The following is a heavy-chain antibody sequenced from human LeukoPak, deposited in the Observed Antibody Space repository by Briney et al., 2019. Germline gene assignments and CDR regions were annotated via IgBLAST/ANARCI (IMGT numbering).Heavy chain of an antibody. CDR3: ARVFSQYYFDH. J-gene: IGHJ4*02. CDR1: GGSISSGGYY. CDR2: IHYSGST. Sequence: SETLSLTCTVSGGSISSGGYYWSWIRQHPGKGLEWIGYIHYSGSTYYNPSLKSRVTISGDTSKNQFSLNLNSVTAADTAVYYCARVFSQYYFDHWGQGTLVTVSS. V-gene: IGHV4-31*03.